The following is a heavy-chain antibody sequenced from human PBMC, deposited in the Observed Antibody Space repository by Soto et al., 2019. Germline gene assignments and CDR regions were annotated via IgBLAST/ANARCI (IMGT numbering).Heavy chain of an antibody. J-gene: IGHJ1*01. D-gene: IGHD3-22*01. Sequence: SETLSLTCTVSGGSISSYYWSWIRQPPGKGLEWIGYIYYSGSTNYNPSLKSRVTISVDTSKNQFSLKLSSVTAADTAVYYCARGAHYYDSSGYHEYFQHWGPGTLVTVSS. V-gene: IGHV4-59*01. CDR1: GGSISSYY. CDR2: IYYSGST. CDR3: ARGAHYYDSSGYHEYFQH.